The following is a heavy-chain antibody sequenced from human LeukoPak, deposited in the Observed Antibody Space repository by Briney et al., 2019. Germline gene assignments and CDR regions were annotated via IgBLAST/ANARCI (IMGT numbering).Heavy chain of an antibody. CDR3: ARGDYDFWSGYYRSYYYYGMDV. J-gene: IGHJ6*02. V-gene: IGHV1-8*01. Sequence: ASVKVSCKASGYTFTSYDINWVRQATGQGLEWMGWMNPNSGNTGYAQRFQGRVTMTRNTSISTAYMELSSLRSEDTAVYYCARGDYDFWSGYYRSYYYYGMDVWGQGTMVTVSS. CDR1: GYTFTSYD. CDR2: MNPNSGNT. D-gene: IGHD3-3*01.